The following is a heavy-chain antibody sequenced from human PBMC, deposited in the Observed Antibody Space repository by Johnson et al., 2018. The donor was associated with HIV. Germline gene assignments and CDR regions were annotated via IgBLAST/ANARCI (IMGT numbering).Heavy chain of an antibody. CDR3: ARKIRITIFGLVISQSNDAFDI. CDR2: INWHGGRT. D-gene: IGHD3-3*01. CDR1: GFTFDDSD. J-gene: IGHJ3*02. V-gene: IGHV3-20*04. Sequence: VQLVESGGGVVRPGGSQRLSCVASGFTFDDSDMSWVRQTPGTGLEWVSVINWHGGRTYDADSVKGRFTISRDNAQNSLYLQMNSLRVEDTALYYCARKIRITIFGLVISQSNDAFDIWGQGTMVTVSS.